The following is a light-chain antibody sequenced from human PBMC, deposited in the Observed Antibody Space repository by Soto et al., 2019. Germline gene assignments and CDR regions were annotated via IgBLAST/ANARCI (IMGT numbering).Light chain of an antibody. J-gene: IGKJ1*01. CDR3: QQYNNYGSWT. Sequence: DIQMTQSPSTLSASVGDRVTITCRVSQSISGWLAWYQQNPGKAPKLLIYKASTLESGVPSRFSGSGSGTEFTLTISSLQPDDFATYYCQQYNNYGSWTFGQGTKVDIK. V-gene: IGKV1-5*03. CDR2: KAS. CDR1: QSISGW.